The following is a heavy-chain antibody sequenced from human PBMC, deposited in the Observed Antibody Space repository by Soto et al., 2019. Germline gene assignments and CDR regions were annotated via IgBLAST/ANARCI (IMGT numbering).Heavy chain of an antibody. CDR2: ISYDGSNK. V-gene: IGHV3-30*03. Sequence: QVQLVESGGGVVQPGRSLRLSCAASGFTFSSYGMHWVRQAPGKGLEWVAVISYDGSNKYYADSVKGRFTISRDNSKNTLYLQMNSLRAEDTAVYYCARKELRDAFDIWGQGTMVTVSS. CDR3: ARKELRDAFDI. CDR1: GFTFSSYG. D-gene: IGHD1-26*01. J-gene: IGHJ3*02.